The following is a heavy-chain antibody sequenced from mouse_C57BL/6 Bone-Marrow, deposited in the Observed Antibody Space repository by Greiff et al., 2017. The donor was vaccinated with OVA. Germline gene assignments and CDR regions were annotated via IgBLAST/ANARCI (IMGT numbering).Heavy chain of an antibody. CDR2: IYPYNGVS. CDR1: GYSFTGYY. D-gene: IGHD1-1*01. CDR3: AIYYYGSSSDY. V-gene: IGHV1-31*01. J-gene: IGHJ2*01. Sequence: VQLKESGPELVKPGASVKISCKASGYSFTGYYMHWVKQSPGNILDWIGYIYPYNGVSSYNQKFKGKATLTVDKSSSTAYMELRSLTSEDSAVYDCAIYYYGSSSDYWGQGTTLTVSS.